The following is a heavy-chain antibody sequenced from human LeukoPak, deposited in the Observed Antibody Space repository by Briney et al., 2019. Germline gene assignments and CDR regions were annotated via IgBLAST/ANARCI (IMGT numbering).Heavy chain of an antibody. CDR3: ARHVYTGPKRPQFYYGSERDRTDFYYMDV. J-gene: IGHJ6*03. CDR1: GYSISSGYY. Sequence: SETLSLTCTVSGYSISSGYYWSWIRQPPGKGLEWIGEINHSGSTTYNPSLKSRVTISVDTSKNQFSLKLNSVTAADTAVYYCARHVYTGPKRPQFYYGSERDRTDFYYMDVWGKGTTVTISS. CDR2: INHSGST. D-gene: IGHD3-10*01. V-gene: IGHV4-38-2*02.